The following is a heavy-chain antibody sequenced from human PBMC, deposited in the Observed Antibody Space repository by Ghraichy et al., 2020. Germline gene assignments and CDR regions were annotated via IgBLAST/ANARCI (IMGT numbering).Heavy chain of an antibody. J-gene: IGHJ6*02. Sequence: ASVKVSCKASGYTFTSYDINWVRQATGQGLEWMGWMNPNSGNTGYAQKFQGRVTMTRNTSISTAYMELSSLRSEDTAVYYCARGWSGSYYAWVYYYYGMDVWGQGTTVTVSS. V-gene: IGHV1-8*01. CDR2: MNPNSGNT. CDR1: GYTFTSYD. D-gene: IGHD1-26*01. CDR3: ARGWSGSYYAWVYYYYGMDV.